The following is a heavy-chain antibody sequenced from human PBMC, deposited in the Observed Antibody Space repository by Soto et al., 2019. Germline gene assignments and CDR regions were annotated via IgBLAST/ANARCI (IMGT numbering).Heavy chain of an antibody. V-gene: IGHV3-21*06. CDR1: GFTFTRYS. CDR3: ARESEDLTSNFAY. J-gene: IGHJ4*02. CDR2: ISSTTNYI. Sequence: GGSLRLSCAASGFTFTRYSMNWVCQAPGKGLEWVSSISSTTNYIYYGDSMKGRFTISRDNAKNSLYLEMNSLRAEDTAVYYCARESEDLTSNFAYWGQGALVTVPQ.